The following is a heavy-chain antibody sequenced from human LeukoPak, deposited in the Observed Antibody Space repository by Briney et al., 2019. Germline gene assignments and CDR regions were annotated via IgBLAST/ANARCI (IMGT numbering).Heavy chain of an antibody. CDR1: GFTVSSNS. J-gene: IGHJ3*02. CDR3: AKDLEDAFDI. CDR2: IYSDNT. Sequence: PGGSLRLSCTVSGFTVSSNSMSWVRQAPGKGLEWVSFIYSDNTHYSDSVKGRFTISRDNSKNTLYLQMNSLRAEDTAVYYCAKDLEDAFDIWGQGTMVTVSS. D-gene: IGHD1-1*01. V-gene: IGHV3-66*03.